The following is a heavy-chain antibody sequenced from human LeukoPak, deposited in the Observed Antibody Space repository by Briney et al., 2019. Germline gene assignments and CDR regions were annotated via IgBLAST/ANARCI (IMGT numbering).Heavy chain of an antibody. V-gene: IGHV1-2*02. J-gene: IGHJ4*02. D-gene: IGHD3-22*01. CDR3: ARDTSSGYYEQ. Sequence: ASVKVSCKASGYTFTGYYIHWVRQAPGQGLEWMGCIKSNSGGAYYAQNFQDRVTMTRDTSISTAYMELSRLRSDDTAVYYCARDTSSGYYEQWGQGTLVTVSS. CDR2: IKSNSGGA. CDR1: GYTFTGYY.